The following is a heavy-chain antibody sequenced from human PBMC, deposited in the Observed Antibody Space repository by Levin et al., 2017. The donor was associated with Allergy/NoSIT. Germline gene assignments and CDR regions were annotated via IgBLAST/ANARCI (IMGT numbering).Heavy chain of an antibody. Sequence: WGSLRLSCAASGFSFSAYAFHWVRQAPGKGLEWVAVIAYDGNNKVYADSVKGRFTISRDDSNNTLSLQMTSLRTEDTAVYYCARIVRNCPDFWGQGALVAVSS. CDR1: GFSFSAYA. V-gene: IGHV3-30-3*01. D-gene: IGHD1-26*01. J-gene: IGHJ4*02. CDR3: ARIVRNCPDF. CDR2: IAYDGNNK.